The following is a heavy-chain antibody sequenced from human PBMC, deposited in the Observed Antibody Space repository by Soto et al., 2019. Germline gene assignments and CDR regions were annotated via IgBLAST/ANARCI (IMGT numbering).Heavy chain of an antibody. J-gene: IGHJ6*03. V-gene: IGHV1-58*01. D-gene: IGHD3-10*01. Sequence: GASVKVSCKASGFTFTSSAVQWVRQARGQRLEWIGWIVVGSGNTNYAQKFQERVTITRDMSTSTAYMELSSLRSEDTAVYYCAKAWGSGLSDYYYMDVWGKGTTVTVSS. CDR2: IVVGSGNT. CDR3: AKAWGSGLSDYYYMDV. CDR1: GFTFTSSA.